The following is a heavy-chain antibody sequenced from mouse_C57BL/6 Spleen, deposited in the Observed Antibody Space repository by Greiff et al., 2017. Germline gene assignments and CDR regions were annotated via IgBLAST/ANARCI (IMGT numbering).Heavy chain of an antibody. CDR1: GFNIKDDY. Sequence: EVQLQQSGAELVRPGASVKLSCTASGFNIKDDYMHWVKQRPEQGLEWIGWLDPENGDTEYASKFQGKATITADTSSNTAYLQLSSLTSEDTAVYYCTNDVGGYYAMDYWGQGTSVTVSS. J-gene: IGHJ4*01. CDR2: LDPENGDT. V-gene: IGHV14-4*01. D-gene: IGHD2-12*01. CDR3: TNDVGGYYAMDY.